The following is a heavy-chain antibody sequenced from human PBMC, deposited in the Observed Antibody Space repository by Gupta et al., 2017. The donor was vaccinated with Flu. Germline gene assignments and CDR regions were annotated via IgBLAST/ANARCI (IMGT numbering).Heavy chain of an antibody. CDR3: AKALDWSSTSAVDY. J-gene: IGHJ4*02. D-gene: IGHD2-8*02. CDR1: AFTFRSHV. CDR2: ITYDGNNE. Sequence: QVQLVESGGGVVQPGRSLRLSCAASAFTFRSHVIHWVRQAPGKGLEWVAIITYDGNNEYYADSVKCRFTISRDNSKNTLYLHMNNLRSDGTAVYYCAKALDWSSTSAVDYWGQGTLVTVSS. V-gene: IGHV3-30*18.